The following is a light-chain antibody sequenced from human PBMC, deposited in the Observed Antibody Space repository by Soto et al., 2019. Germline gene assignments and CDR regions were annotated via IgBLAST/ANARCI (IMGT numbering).Light chain of an antibody. J-gene: IGKJ5*01. Sequence: TRSRGTVSLCLGERASRSCRASQSVSNDSLAWYQQKPGQPPRLLIYGASSRATGSPDRFSGSGSGRDFTRTISSLEPEEAAVDYCKQPNVWPPDTFGQGTRLDIK. V-gene: IGKV3D-20*02. CDR1: QSVSNDS. CDR2: GAS. CDR3: KQPNVWPPDT.